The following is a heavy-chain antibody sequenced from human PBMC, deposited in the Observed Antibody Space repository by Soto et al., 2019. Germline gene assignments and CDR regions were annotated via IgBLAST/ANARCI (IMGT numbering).Heavy chain of an antibody. J-gene: IGHJ4*02. CDR3: AKVGVAGYYFDY. CDR2: ISGSGGST. Sequence: EVQLLESGGGLVQPGGSLRLSCAASGFTFSSYAMSWVRQAPGKGLEWVSAISGSGGSTYYADSVKGRFTISRDNSKNILYLQMHSLRAEDTAVYYCAKVGVAGYYFDYWGQGTLVTVSS. CDR1: GFTFSSYA. V-gene: IGHV3-23*01. D-gene: IGHD6-19*01.